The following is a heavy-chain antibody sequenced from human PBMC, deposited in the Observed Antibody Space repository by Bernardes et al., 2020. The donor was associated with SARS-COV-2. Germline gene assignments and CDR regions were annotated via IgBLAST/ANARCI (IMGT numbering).Heavy chain of an antibody. CDR1: GGSFSGYY. J-gene: IGHJ4*02. D-gene: IGHD2-8*02. CDR2: INHSGST. CDR3: ARGGGNSLPGGAVVYYFDY. V-gene: IGHV4-34*01. Sequence: SETLSLTCAVYGGSFSGYYWSWIRQPPGKGLEWIGEINHSGSTNYNPSLKSRVTISVDTSKNQFSLKLSSVTAADTAVYYCARGGGNSLPGGAVVYYFDYWGQGTLVTVSS.